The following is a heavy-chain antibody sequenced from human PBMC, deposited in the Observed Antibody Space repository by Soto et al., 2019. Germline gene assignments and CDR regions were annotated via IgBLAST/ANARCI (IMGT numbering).Heavy chain of an antibody. CDR2: ISSSSSTI. V-gene: IGHV3-48*02. CDR3: ATSRGGVWPRGYSYGPLDY. CDR1: GFTFSSYS. D-gene: IGHD5-18*01. J-gene: IGHJ4*02. Sequence: GGSLRLSCAASGFTFSSYSMNWVRQAPGKGLEWVSYISSSSSTIYYADSVKGRFTISRDNAKNSLYLQMNSLRDEDTAVYYCATSRGGVWPRGYSYGPLDYWGQGTLVTVSS.